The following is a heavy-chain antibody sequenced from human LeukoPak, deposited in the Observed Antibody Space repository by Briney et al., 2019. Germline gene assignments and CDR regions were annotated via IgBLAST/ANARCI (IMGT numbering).Heavy chain of an antibody. CDR1: GGTFSSYA. D-gene: IGHD6-13*01. J-gene: IGHJ4*02. CDR2: IIPIFGTA. V-gene: IGHV1-69*13. Sequence: GASVKVSCKASGGTFSSYAISWVRLAPGQGLEWMGGIIPIFGTANYAQKFQGRVTITADESTSTAYMELSSLRSEDTAVYYCASYSSSWDHYFDYWGQGTLVTVSS. CDR3: ASYSSSWDHYFDY.